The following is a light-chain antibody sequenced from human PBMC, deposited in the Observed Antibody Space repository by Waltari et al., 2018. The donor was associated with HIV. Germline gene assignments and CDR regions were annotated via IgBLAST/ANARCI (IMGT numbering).Light chain of an antibody. J-gene: IGLJ2*01. CDR2: EVI. V-gene: IGLV2-14*01. Sequence: QSALTQPASVSGAPGQSSTISCTGTRRDVGGSNFVSWYQQHPGKAPKLMIFEVINRPSGISNRFSGSKSGNTASLTISGLQAEDEADYYCQAWGSTTSGVFGRGTKLTVL. CDR1: RRDVGGSNF. CDR3: QAWGSTTSGV.